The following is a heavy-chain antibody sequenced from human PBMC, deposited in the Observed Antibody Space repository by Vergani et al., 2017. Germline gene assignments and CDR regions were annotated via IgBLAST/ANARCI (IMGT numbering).Heavy chain of an antibody. Sequence: QVQLVESGGGVVQPGRSLRLSCAASGFTFSSYAMHWVRQAPGKGLEWVAVISYDGSNKYYADSVKGRFTISRDNSKNTLYLQMNSLRAEDTAVYYCASYGSSTSCYWGDYWGQGSRVTVSS. CDR3: ASYGSSTSCYWGDY. D-gene: IGHD2-2*01. V-gene: IGHV3-30-3*01. J-gene: IGHJ4*02. CDR1: GFTFSSYA. CDR2: ISYDGSNK.